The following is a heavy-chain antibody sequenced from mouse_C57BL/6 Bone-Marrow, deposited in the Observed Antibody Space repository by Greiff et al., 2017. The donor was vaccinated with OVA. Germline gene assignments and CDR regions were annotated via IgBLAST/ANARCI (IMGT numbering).Heavy chain of an antibody. CDR1: GFTFSSYA. CDR3: ARKGYYFDY. J-gene: IGHJ2*01. CDR2: ISDGGSYT. V-gene: IGHV5-4*01. Sequence: EVQGVESGGGLVKPGGSLKLSCAASGFTFSSYAMSWVRQTPEKRLEWVATISDGGSYTYYPDNVKGRFTISRDNAKNNLYLQLGHLKSEDTAMYYCARKGYYFDYWGQGTTLTVSA.